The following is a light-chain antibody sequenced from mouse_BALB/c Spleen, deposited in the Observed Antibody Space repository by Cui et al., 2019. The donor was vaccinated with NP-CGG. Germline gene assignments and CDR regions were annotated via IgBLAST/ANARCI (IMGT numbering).Light chain of an antibody. V-gene: IGLV1*01. CDR1: TGAVTTSNY. CDR2: GTN. Sequence: QAVVTQESTFTTSPGETVTLTCRSSTGAVTTSNYANWLQEKPDHLFTGLIGGTNNRAPGVPARFSGSLIGDKAALTITGAQTEDEAIYFCALWYSNHWVFGGGTKLTVL. CDR3: ALWYSNHWV. J-gene: IGLJ1*01.